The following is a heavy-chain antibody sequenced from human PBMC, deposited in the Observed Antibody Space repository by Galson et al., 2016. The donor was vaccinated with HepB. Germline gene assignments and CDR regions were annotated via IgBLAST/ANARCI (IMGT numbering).Heavy chain of an antibody. V-gene: IGHV3-7*01. Sequence: SLRLSCAAFGFTFSSYWMSWVRQAPGKGLEWVANIKKDGSEKYYVDSVKGRFTISRDNAKNSLYLQMNSLRGDDTAVFYCARHGAAAGSSRYYSMDVWGKGTAVTVSS. CDR1: GFTFSSYW. CDR2: IKKDGSEK. D-gene: IGHD6-13*01. J-gene: IGHJ6*04. CDR3: ARHGAAAGSSRYYSMDV.